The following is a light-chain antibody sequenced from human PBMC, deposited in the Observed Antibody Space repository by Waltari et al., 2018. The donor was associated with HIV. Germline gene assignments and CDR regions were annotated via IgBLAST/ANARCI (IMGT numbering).Light chain of an antibody. V-gene: IGKV1-12*01. CDR3: QQADGLPWT. J-gene: IGKJ1*01. Sequence: DIQMTQSPFFVSASVGARVTITCRASQAISSWLTWYQQRPGAAPKLLIYSSSTLQSGVPTRFSGGRSGANFTLTISSLQPEDFATYFCQQADGLPWTFGHGTKV. CDR1: QAISSW. CDR2: SSS.